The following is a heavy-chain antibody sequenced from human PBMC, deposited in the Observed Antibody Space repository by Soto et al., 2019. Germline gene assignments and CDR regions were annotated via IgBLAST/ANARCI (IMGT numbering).Heavy chain of an antibody. CDR3: AKDLLGPGRAYGMDV. J-gene: IGHJ6*02. CDR1: GFTFSSYF. V-gene: IGHV3-30*02. Sequence: PGGSLRLSCAASGFTFSSYFMHWVRQAPGKGLEWVAVIWYDGSNKYYADSVKGRFTISRDNSKNTLYLQMNSLRAEDTAVYYCAKDLLGPGRAYGMDVWGQGTTVTVSS. D-gene: IGHD7-27*01. CDR2: IWYDGSNK.